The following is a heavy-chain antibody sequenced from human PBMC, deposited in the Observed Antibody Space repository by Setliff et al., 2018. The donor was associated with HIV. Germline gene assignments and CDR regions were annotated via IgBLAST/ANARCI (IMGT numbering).Heavy chain of an antibody. J-gene: IGHJ4*02. V-gene: IGHV1-3*01. CDR2: INLVTGKT. D-gene: IGHD3-16*01. CDR1: GYTFTSYA. CDR3: ANGGSGGQFDH. Sequence: ASVKVSCKASGYTFTSYAMHWVRQAPGQGPEWMGWINLVTGKTAYLQKFQGRVIITRDTSASTAFMEMSSLRSEDTAVYFCANGGSGGQFDHWGQGTLVTVSS.